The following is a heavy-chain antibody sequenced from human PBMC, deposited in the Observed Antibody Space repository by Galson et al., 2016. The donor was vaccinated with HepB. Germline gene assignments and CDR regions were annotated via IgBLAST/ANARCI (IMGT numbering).Heavy chain of an antibody. J-gene: IGHJ3*01. V-gene: IGHV4-39*01. Sequence: SETLSLTCTVSGGSLSSSGYYWGWIRQPPGKGLEWIGTIYYSGTTYYNPSLKSRVTISVDTSKNQFSLKLSFVTAADTALYSCARQDRAGLVNFWGPGTMVTVSS. CDR2: IYYSGTT. CDR1: GGSLSSSGYY. CDR3: ARQDRAGLVNF. D-gene: IGHD3/OR15-3a*01.